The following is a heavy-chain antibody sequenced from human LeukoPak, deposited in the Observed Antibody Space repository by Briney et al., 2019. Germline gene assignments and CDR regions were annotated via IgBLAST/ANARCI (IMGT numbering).Heavy chain of an antibody. CDR3: AREDYYDSSSYDY. V-gene: IGHV3-21*06. Sequence: GGSLTLSRAASGFTFSSYSMNWVRQAPGKGLEWVSSISSRSSYIYYADSVKGRFTISRDNAKNSLYLQMNSLRAEDTAVYYCAREDYYDSSSYDYWGQGTLVAASS. J-gene: IGHJ4*02. CDR1: GFTFSSYS. CDR2: ISSRSSYI. D-gene: IGHD3-22*01.